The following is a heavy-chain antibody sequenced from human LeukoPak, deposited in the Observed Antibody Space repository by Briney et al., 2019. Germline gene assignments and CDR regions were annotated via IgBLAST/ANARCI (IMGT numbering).Heavy chain of an antibody. CDR2: IKSKTDGGTT. D-gene: IGHD1-1*01. V-gene: IGHV3-15*01. J-gene: IGHJ4*02. CDR1: YSPTVTR. Sequence: GGSLRDSFVGRRYSPTVTRWSAGSQAPGKGLEWVGRIKSKTDGGTTDYAAPVKGRFTMSRDDSKSTMYLKMNSLNSDDTAVYYRTRDHGHDTRRGYWGQGILVTVSS. CDR3: TRDHGHDTRRGY.